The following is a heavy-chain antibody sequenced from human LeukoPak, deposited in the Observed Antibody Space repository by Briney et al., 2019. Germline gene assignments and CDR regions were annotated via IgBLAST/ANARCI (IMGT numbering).Heavy chain of an antibody. J-gene: IGHJ4*02. V-gene: IGHV3-33*01. D-gene: IGHD6-13*01. Sequence: GGSLRLSCAASGFTFSSYGMHWVRQAPGKGLEWVAVIWYDGSNKYYADSVKGRFTISRDNSKNTLYLQMNSLRAEDTAVYYCARDLYSSSWSSYYFDYWGQGTLVTVSS. CDR3: ARDLYSSSWSSYYFDY. CDR1: GFTFSSYG. CDR2: IWYDGSNK.